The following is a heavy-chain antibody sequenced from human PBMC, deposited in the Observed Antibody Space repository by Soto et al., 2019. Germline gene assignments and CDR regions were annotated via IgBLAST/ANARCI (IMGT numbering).Heavy chain of an antibody. D-gene: IGHD6-13*01. CDR2: INPSGGST. Sequence: SVKVSFKAAGCTFTRYYMHGVLQAPSKGLEWMGIINPSGGSTSYAQKFQGRVTMTRDTSTSTVYMELSSLRSEDTAVYYCAREPKCSSSWYYNFPHWGHGTLVTVSS. V-gene: IGHV1-46*01. CDR3: AREPKCSSSWYYNFPH. J-gene: IGHJ1*01. CDR1: GCTFTRYY.